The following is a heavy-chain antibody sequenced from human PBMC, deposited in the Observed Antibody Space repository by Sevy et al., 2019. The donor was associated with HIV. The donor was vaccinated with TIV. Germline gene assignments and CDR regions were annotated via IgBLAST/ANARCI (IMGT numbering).Heavy chain of an antibody. CDR1: GFNFNIYS. D-gene: IGHD2-8*01. V-gene: IGHV3-23*01. CDR3: AREGCTRPHDY. J-gene: IGHJ4*02. Sequence: GGSLRLSCAVSGFNFNIYSMSWARQAPGKGLEWVSTLSFGCGKINYADSVKGRFIISRGDSKNTLYLQMNSLRAEDTAVYFCAREGCTRPHDYWGQGTLVTVSS. CDR2: LSFGCGKI.